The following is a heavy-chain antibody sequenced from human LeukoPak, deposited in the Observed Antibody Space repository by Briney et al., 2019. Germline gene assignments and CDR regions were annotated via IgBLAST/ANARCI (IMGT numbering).Heavy chain of an antibody. J-gene: IGHJ4*02. Sequence: PSETLSLTCTVSGGSISSCYWSWIRQPPGKGLEWIGYIYYSGSTNYNPSLKSRVTISVDTSKNQFSLKLSSVTAADTAVYYCARQGGDYGDYPDYWGQGTLVTVSS. CDR2: IYYSGST. CDR3: ARQGGDYGDYPDY. D-gene: IGHD4-17*01. V-gene: IGHV4-59*08. CDR1: GGSISSCY.